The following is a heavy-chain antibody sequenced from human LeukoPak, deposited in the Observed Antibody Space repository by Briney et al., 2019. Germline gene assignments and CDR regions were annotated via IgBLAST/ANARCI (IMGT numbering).Heavy chain of an antibody. V-gene: IGHV3-7*01. J-gene: IGHJ4*02. CDR3: ANGDGFDY. CDR2: IKQDGSEK. Sequence: GGSLKLSCATSGFTFSTYWMSWVRQAPGKGLEWVANIKQDGSEKYYVDSVKGRFTISRDNAKNSLYLQMKSLRAEDTAVYYCANGDGFDYWGQGTLVTVSS. D-gene: IGHD5-24*01. CDR1: GFTFSTYW.